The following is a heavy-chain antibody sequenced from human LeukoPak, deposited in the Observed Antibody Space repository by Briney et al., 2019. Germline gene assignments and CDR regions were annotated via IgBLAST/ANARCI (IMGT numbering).Heavy chain of an antibody. V-gene: IGHV3-33*01. D-gene: IGHD3-22*01. J-gene: IGHJ3*02. CDR3: ARDLPSSGYYYRDAFDI. CDR2: IWYDGSKK. CDR1: GFTFSSYG. Sequence: GRSLRLSCAASGFTFSSYGMHWVRQAPDKGLEWVAVIWYDGSKKYYVDSVKGRFTISRDNAKNSLFLQMNSLRAEDTAVYYCARDLPSSGYYYRDAFDIWGQGTMVTVSS.